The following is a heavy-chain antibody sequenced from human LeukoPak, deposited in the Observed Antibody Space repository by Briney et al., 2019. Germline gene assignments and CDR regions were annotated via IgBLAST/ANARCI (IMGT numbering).Heavy chain of an antibody. D-gene: IGHD3-16*02. CDR3: AKTTSRAGLRLGELSL. J-gene: IGHJ4*02. CDR2: ISGSGGST. Sequence: PGGSLRLSCAASGFTFSSYAMSWVRQAPGKGLEWVSAISGSGGSTYYADSVKGRFTISRDNSKNTLYLQMNSLRAEDTAVYYCAKTTSRAGLRLGELSLWGQGTLVTVSS. CDR1: GFTFSSYA. V-gene: IGHV3-23*01.